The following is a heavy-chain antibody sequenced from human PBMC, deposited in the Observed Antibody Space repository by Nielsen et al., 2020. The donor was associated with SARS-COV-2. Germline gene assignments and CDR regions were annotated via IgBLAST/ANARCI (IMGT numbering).Heavy chain of an antibody. CDR1: GYTFTSYY. V-gene: IGHV1-46*01. J-gene: IGHJ6*02. CDR3: ARDGDYRTYYYYGMDV. D-gene: IGHD4-17*01. CDR2: INPSGGST. Sequence: ASVKVSCKASGYTFTSYYMHWVRQAPGQGLEWMGIINPSGGSTSYAQKFQGRVTMTRDTSTSTVYMELSSLRSEDTAVYFCARDGDYRTYYYYGMDVWGQGTTVTVSS.